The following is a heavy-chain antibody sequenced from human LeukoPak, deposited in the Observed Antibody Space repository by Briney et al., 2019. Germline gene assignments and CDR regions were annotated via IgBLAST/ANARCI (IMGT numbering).Heavy chain of an antibody. CDR1: GYTLTELS. CDR2: VDPEDGET. J-gene: IGHJ5*02. Sequence: ASVKVSCKVSGYTLTELSMHWVRQAPGKGLEWMGRVDPEDGETTYAEKFQGRVTTTADTSTDTAYMELNNLRSEDTAVYYCATMTTFDPWGQGTLVTVSP. D-gene: IGHD4-11*01. V-gene: IGHV1-24*01. CDR3: ATMTTFDP.